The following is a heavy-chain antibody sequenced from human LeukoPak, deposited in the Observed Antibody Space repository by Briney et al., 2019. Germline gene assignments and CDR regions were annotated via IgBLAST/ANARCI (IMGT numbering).Heavy chain of an antibody. V-gene: IGHV3-23*01. CDR2: ISGSGGST. Sequence: TGGSLRLSCAASGFTFSSYAMSWVRQAPGKGLEWVSAISGSGGSTYYADSVKGLFTISRDNSKNTLYLQMNSLRAEDTAVYYCAKDGRRGYSYGENSSSWKPERYFDYWGQGTLVTVSS. CDR1: GFTFSSYA. CDR3: AKDGRRGYSYGENSSSWKPERYFDY. J-gene: IGHJ4*02. D-gene: IGHD5-18*01.